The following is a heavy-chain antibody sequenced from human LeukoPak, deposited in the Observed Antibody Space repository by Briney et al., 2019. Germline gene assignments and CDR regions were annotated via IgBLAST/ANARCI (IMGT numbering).Heavy chain of an antibody. J-gene: IGHJ4*02. CDR3: ARERENGSYHHYYFDY. Sequence: ASVTVSCKVSGYTLTELSMHWVRQAPGKGLEWMGGFDPEDGETIYAQKFQGRVTMTEDTSTDTAYMELSSLRSEDTAVYYCARERENGSYHHYYFDYWGQGTLVTVSS. V-gene: IGHV1-24*01. CDR1: GYTLTELS. D-gene: IGHD1-26*01. CDR2: FDPEDGET.